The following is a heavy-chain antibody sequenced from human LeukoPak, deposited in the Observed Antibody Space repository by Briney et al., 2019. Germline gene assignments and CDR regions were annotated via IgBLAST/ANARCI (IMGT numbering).Heavy chain of an antibody. V-gene: IGHV1-2*02. CDR1: GYTFTGYY. D-gene: IGHD3-22*01. Sequence: ASVKVSCKASGYTFTGYYMHWVRQAPGQGLEWMGWINPNSGGTNYAQKFQGRVTMTRDTSISTAYMELSRLRSDDTAVYYCAAEGYYYESSGYSTRPIDYWGQGTLVNVSS. CDR3: AAEGYYYESSGYSTRPIDY. J-gene: IGHJ4*02. CDR2: INPNSGGT.